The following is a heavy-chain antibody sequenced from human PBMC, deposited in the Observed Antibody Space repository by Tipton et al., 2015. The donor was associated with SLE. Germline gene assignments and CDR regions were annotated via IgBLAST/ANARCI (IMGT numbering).Heavy chain of an antibody. D-gene: IGHD3-16*01. CDR3: AKEGLGAFDV. CDR1: GFTFSSYG. V-gene: IGHV3-30*02. Sequence: SLRLSCAASGFTFSSYGMHWVRQAPGKGLEWVALVQHDGIHKFYADSVKGPFTISRDNSKNTLYLQMSSLRTEDTAVYYCAKEGLGAFDVWGQGTLVTVSS. CDR2: VQHDGIHK. J-gene: IGHJ3*01.